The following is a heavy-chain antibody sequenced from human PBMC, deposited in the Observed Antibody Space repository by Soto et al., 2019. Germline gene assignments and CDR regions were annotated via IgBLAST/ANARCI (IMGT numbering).Heavy chain of an antibody. CDR3: ARDGREASGMDV. V-gene: IGHV4-59*11. Sequence: PSDTVSITCTVAGNSISTRYWTWVRQAPGKGLEWIGHIYYRGSTTYNPSLRSRSTISVDTSNNQFSLKLNSVTTADTAVYYCARDGREASGMDVWGQGTKVTVSS. CDR2: IYYRGST. CDR1: GNSISTRY. D-gene: IGHD1-26*01. J-gene: IGHJ6*02.